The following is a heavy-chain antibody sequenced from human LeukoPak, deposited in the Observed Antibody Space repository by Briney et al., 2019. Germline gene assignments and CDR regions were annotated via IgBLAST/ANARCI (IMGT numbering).Heavy chain of an antibody. CDR3: ARADGNSFSNRYYYYGMDV. D-gene: IGHD4-23*01. J-gene: IGHJ6*02. V-gene: IGHV3-66*01. Sequence: PGGSLRLSCAASGFTFSSYAMHWVRQAPGKGLEWVAVIFSGGSTYYADSVKGRLTVTRDNSKNTIYLQMNSLRVEDTAVYYCARADGNSFSNRYYYYGMDVWGQGTAVTVSS. CDR1: GFTFSSYA. CDR2: IFSGGST.